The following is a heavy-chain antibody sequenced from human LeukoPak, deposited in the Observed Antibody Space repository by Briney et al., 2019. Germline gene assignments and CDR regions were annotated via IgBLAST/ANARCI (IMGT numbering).Heavy chain of an antibody. CDR2: IRYDGSNK. J-gene: IGHJ4*02. V-gene: IGHV3-30*02. CDR1: GFTFSSYG. Sequence: PGGSLRLSCAASGFTFSSYGMHWVRQAPGKGLEWVAFIRYDGSNKYYADSVKGRFTISRDNSKNTLYLQMNSLRAEDTAVYYCASGPHITMVRGVIRDWGQGTLVTVSS. D-gene: IGHD3-10*01. CDR3: ASGPHITMVRGVIRD.